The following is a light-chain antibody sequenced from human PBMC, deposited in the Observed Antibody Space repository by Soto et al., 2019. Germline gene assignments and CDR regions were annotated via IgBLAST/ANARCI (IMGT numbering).Light chain of an antibody. CDR2: GTS. Sequence: EVVLTQSPGTLSLSPGERATLSCRASQSVISPYLAWYQQKPGQAPRLLIYGTSSRATGIPDRFSGSRSGTDFTLTISRLEPEDFAVYYCQEYGRSPRTFGQGTKVEIK. J-gene: IGKJ1*01. CDR1: QSVISPY. CDR3: QEYGRSPRT. V-gene: IGKV3-20*01.